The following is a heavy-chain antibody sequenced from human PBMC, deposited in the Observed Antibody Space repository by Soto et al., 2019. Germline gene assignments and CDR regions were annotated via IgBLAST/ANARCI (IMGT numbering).Heavy chain of an antibody. CDR3: AKDKGNFWSGFLYYFDY. CDR1: GFTFDDYA. CDR2: ISWNSGSI. J-gene: IGHJ4*02. D-gene: IGHD3-3*01. V-gene: IGHV3-9*01. Sequence: GGSLRLSCAASGFTFDDYAMHWVRQAPGKGLEWVSGISWNSGSIGYADSVKGRFTISRDNAKNSLYLQMNSLRAEDTALYYCAKDKGNFWSGFLYYFDYWGQGTLVTVSS.